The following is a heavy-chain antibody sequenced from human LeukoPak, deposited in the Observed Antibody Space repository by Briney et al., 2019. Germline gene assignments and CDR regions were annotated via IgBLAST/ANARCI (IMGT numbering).Heavy chain of an antibody. CDR1: GGSISSSSYY. CDR2: IYYSGST. CDR3: AREAVGLGIGY. D-gene: IGHD3/OR15-3a*01. V-gene: IGHV4-39*07. J-gene: IGHJ4*02. Sequence: SETLSLTCTVSGGSISSSSYYWGWIRQPPGKGLEWIGSIYYSGSTYYNPSLKSRVTISVDTSKNQFSLKLSSVTAADTAVYYCAREAVGLGIGYWGQGTLVTVSS.